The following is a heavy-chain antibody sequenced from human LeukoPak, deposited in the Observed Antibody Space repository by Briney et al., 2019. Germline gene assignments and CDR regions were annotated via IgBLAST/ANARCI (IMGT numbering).Heavy chain of an antibody. CDR2: IYHSGST. CDR3: ARGPDDAFDI. V-gene: IGHV4-30-2*01. Sequence: TSETLSLTCAVSGGSISSGGYSWSWIRQPPGKGLEWIGYIYHSGSTYYNPSLKSRVTISVDRSKNQFSLKLSSVTAADTAVYYCARGPDDAFDIWGQGTMVTVSS. CDR1: GGSISSGGYS. J-gene: IGHJ3*02.